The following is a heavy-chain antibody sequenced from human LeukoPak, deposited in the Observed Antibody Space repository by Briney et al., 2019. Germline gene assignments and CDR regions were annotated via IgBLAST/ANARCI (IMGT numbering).Heavy chain of an antibody. CDR1: GFTFSRYA. J-gene: IGHJ4*02. Sequence: PGGSLRLSCAASGFTFSRYAMSWVRQAPGKGLEWVSSISGDRSTTYYADSVKGRFAISRDNSKNTLYLQMNSLRDEDTAVYYCARTPAQRRVGATYFDYWGQGTLVTVSS. V-gene: IGHV3-23*01. CDR2: ISGDRSTT. D-gene: IGHD1-26*01. CDR3: ARTPAQRRVGATYFDY.